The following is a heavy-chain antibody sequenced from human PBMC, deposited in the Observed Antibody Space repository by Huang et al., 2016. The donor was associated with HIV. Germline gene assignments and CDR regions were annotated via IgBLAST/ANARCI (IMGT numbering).Heavy chain of an antibody. V-gene: IGHV3-15*01. Sequence: EVQLVESGGGLVKPGGSLRLCCAASGFTFSNAWMTWVRQAPGKGRECVARMTSKADVGTTDYAAPVRGRFTIAREDSKNTLYLQMNILKTEDTAVYYCTTFGYTKGYWDYYYYFMDVWGKGTTVTVSS. D-gene: IGHD3-22*01. CDR1: GFTFSNAW. CDR2: MTSKADVGTT. J-gene: IGHJ6*03. CDR3: TTFGYTKGYWDYYYYFMDV.